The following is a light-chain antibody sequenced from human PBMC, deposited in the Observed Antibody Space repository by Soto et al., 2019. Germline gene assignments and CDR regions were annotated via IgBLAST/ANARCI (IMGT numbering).Light chain of an antibody. J-gene: IGLJ2*01. V-gene: IGLV6-57*01. Sequence: VLTQPHSVSASPGKTVTISCTRSSGSIASNYVQWYQQRPGSSPTTVIYGDNQRPSGVPDRFSGSIDSSSNTASLTISGLKTEDEADYYCQSYATSSVVFGGGTKLTVL. CDR1: SGSIASNY. CDR3: QSYATSSVV. CDR2: GDN.